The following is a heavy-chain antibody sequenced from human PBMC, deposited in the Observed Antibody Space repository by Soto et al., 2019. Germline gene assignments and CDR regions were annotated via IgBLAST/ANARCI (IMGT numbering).Heavy chain of an antibody. V-gene: IGHV3-53*02. CDR3: ATPVTRLIAFDL. J-gene: IGHJ3*01. Sequence: EVQLVETGGGLIQPGGPLRLSCAASGFTVSSHYMTWVRQTPGKGLEWVSIIYASDSTFYADSVKGRFTISRDNSKNTVYLHLNSLRAEDTAMYYCATPVTRLIAFDLWGQGTMVTVSS. CDR1: GFTVSSHY. D-gene: IGHD4-17*01. CDR2: IYASDST.